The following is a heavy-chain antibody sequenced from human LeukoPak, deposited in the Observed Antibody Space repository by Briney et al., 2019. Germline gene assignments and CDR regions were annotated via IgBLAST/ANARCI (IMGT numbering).Heavy chain of an antibody. CDR1: GFTFSNAW. CDR3: TTDGYYDFWSGYQNFDY. J-gene: IGHJ4*02. D-gene: IGHD3-3*01. V-gene: IGHV3-15*01. CDR2: IKSKTDGGTT. Sequence: PGGSLRLSCAASGFTFSNAWMSWVRQAPGKGLEWVGRIKSKTDGGTTDYAAPVKGRFTISRDDSKNTLYLQMNSLKTEDTAVYYCTTDGYYDFWSGYQNFDYWGQGTLSPSPQ.